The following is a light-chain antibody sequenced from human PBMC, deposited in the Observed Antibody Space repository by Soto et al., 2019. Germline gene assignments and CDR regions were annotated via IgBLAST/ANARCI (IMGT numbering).Light chain of an antibody. CDR2: NNN. J-gene: IGLJ1*01. CDR3: APWDDSLNGYV. CDR1: TSNIGSNT. V-gene: IGLV1-44*01. Sequence: QSVLTQPPSASGTPGQGVPISCSGITSNIGSNTVNWYQQLPGTAPKLLIYNNNQRPSGVPDRFSGSKSGTSASLAIGGLQSEDEADYYCAPWDDSLNGYVFGTGTKVTVL.